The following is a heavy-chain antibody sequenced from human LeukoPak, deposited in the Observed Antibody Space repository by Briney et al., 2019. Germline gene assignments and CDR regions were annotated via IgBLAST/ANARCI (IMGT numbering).Heavy chain of an antibody. CDR2: IYYSGST. J-gene: IGHJ6*03. V-gene: IGHV4-39*07. D-gene: IGHD2-2*01. Sequence: SETLSLTCTVSGGSLSSSSYYWGWIRQPPGKGLEWIVSIYYSGSTYYNPSLKSRVTISVDTSKNQFSLKLRSVTAADTAVYYCARSEVGYCSTTRCFYMDVWGKGTTVTVSS. CDR1: GGSLSSSSYY. CDR3: ARSEVGYCSTTRCFYMDV.